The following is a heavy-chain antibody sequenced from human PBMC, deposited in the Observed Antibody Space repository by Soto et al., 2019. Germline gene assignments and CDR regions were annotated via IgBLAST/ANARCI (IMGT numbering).Heavy chain of an antibody. J-gene: IGHJ3*01. D-gene: IGHD3-10*01. CDR2: VHSDGTTT. Sequence: EVQLVESAGGLVQPEESLRLSCAASGFTFDYYWMHWVRQAPGKGLVWVSRVHSDGTTTTYADSVKGRFTISRDNARNTVSLQMSSLRAEDTAIYYCARGDRGGFDLWGHGTVVTVSS. V-gene: IGHV3-74*01. CDR3: ARGDRGGFDL. CDR1: GFTFDYYW.